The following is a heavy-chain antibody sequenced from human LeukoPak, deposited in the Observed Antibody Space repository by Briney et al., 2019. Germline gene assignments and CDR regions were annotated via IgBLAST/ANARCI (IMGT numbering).Heavy chain of an antibody. J-gene: IGHJ4*02. CDR1: GGSISSGDYY. CDR3: ARDPIAVADTTGY. V-gene: IGHV4-39*07. D-gene: IGHD6-19*01. CDR2: IYYSGST. Sequence: PSQTLSLTCTVSGGSISSGDYYWGWIRQPPGKGLEWIGSIYYSGSTYYNPSLKSRVTISVDTSKNQFSLKLSSVTAADTAVYYCARDPIAVADTTGYWGQGTLVTVSS.